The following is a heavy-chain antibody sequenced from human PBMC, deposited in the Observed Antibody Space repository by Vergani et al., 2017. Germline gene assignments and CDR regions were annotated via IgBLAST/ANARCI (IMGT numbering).Heavy chain of an antibody. CDR2: IYYSGST. D-gene: IGHD6-19*01. Sequence: QLQLQESGPGLVKPSETLSLTCTVSGGSISSSSYYWGWIRQPPGKGLEWIGSIYYSGSTSYNPSLKSRVTISVDTSKNQFSLQLSSVTAADTAVYYCAGPYSSGLYYFDYWGQGTLVTVSS. CDR1: GGSISSSSYY. CDR3: AGPYSSGLYYFDY. V-gene: IGHV4-39*01. J-gene: IGHJ4*02.